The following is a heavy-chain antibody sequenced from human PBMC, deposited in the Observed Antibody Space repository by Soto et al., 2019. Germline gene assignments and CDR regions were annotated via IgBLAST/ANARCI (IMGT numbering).Heavy chain of an antibody. Sequence: PSETLSLTFRVSGGTINSGASFLSWIRQPPGKGLEWIGSIFYTGSTSSRPSLKSRATMSMDTSKNLVSLRLRSLTAADTAVYFCARVKATLERNYYFDCSGQGTPVTVSS. J-gene: IGHJ4*02. CDR3: ARVKATLERNYYFDC. V-gene: IGHV4-30-4*01. CDR1: GGTINSGASF. CDR2: IFYTGST. D-gene: IGHD5-12*01.